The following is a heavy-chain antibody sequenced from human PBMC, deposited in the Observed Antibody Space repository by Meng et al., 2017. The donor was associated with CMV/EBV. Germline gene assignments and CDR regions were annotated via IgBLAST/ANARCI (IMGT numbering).Heavy chain of an antibody. Sequence: GESLKISCAASGFTFSSYWMYWVRQAPGKGLVWVSRINSDGSSTSYADSVKGRFTISRDNAKNTLYLQMNSLRAEDTAVYYCARGGANMVRGLLDWFDPWGQGTLVTVSS. CDR3: ARGGANMVRGLLDWFDP. CDR2: INSDGSST. V-gene: IGHV3-74*01. J-gene: IGHJ5*02. D-gene: IGHD3-10*01. CDR1: GFTFSSYW.